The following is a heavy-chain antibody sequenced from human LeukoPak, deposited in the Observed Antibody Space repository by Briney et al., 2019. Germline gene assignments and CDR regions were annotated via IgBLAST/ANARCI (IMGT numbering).Heavy chain of an antibody. Sequence: GGTLRLSCAASGFTFSSYWMSWVRQAPGKGLEWVANIKQDGSEKYYVDSVKGRFTISRDNAKNSLYLQMNSLRAEDTAVYYCARYYYDSSSYLDYWGQGTLVTVSS. CDR3: ARYYYDSSSYLDY. V-gene: IGHV3-7*01. J-gene: IGHJ4*02. CDR1: GFTFSSYW. D-gene: IGHD3-22*01. CDR2: IKQDGSEK.